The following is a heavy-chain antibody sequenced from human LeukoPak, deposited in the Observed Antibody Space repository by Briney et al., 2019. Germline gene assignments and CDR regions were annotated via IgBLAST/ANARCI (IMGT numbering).Heavy chain of an antibody. CDR2: ISGSGGST. D-gene: IGHD3-10*01. J-gene: IGHJ4*02. CDR3: AKELLWFGQPNRDY. V-gene: IGHV3-23*01. Sequence: PGGSLRLSCPASGFTFSSYAMSWVRQAPGKGLEWVSAISGSGGSTYYADSVKGRFTISRDNSKNTLYLQMNSLRAEDTAVYYCAKELLWFGQPNRDYWGQGTLVTVSS. CDR1: GFTFSSYA.